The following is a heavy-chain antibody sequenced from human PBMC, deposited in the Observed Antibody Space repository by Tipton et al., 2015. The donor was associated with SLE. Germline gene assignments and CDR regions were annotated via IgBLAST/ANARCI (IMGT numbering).Heavy chain of an antibody. Sequence: TLSLTCTVSGGSFSNHYWSWIRQAPGKGLEWIGYVYYRGSTDYNPSLKSRATISVDTSKTQFSLRLRSVTSADTAVYFCAREPGGTNIRYFDSWGQGTLVTVSS. V-gene: IGHV4-59*11. CDR3: AREPGGTNIRYFDS. CDR1: GGSFSNHY. CDR2: VYYRGST. D-gene: IGHD1-14*01. J-gene: IGHJ4*02.